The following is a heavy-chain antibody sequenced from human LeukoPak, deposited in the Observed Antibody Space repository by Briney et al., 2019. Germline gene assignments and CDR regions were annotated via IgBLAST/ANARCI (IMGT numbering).Heavy chain of an antibody. CDR2: IYYSGST. Sequence: SETLSLTCTVSGGSISSSSYYWGWIRQPPGKGLEWIGNIYYSGSTYHNPSLKSRVTISVDTSKNQFSLRLSSVTAADTAVYYCVGLPLRLGELSLYRTDYWGQGTLVTVSS. D-gene: IGHD3-16*02. CDR1: GGSISSSSYY. V-gene: IGHV4-39*01. CDR3: VGLPLRLGELSLYRTDY. J-gene: IGHJ4*02.